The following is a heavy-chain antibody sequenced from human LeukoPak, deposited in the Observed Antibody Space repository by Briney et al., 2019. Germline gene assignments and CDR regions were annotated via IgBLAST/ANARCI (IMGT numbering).Heavy chain of an antibody. D-gene: IGHD6-19*01. CDR3: ARVLPHGWSDS. J-gene: IGHJ5*01. CDR2: ISYPGNT. V-gene: IGHV4-59*08. CDR1: GDSVTNDY. Sequence: SETLSLTCTVSGDSVTNDYWSWIRQPPGKGLDWIGYISYPGNTKYNPSLNSRVTISVDTFKNQFSLRLTSVTAADTAIYFCARVLPHGWSDSWGQGILVTVSS.